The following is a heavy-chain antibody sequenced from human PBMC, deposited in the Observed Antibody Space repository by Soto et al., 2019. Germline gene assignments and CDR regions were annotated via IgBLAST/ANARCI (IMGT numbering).Heavy chain of an antibody. CDR2: ISGSGGST. CDR1: GFTFSSYA. J-gene: IGHJ4*02. V-gene: IGHV3-23*01. CDR3: AKDRFYYDSSGYSIYFDY. Sequence: PGGSLRLSCAASGFTFSSYAMSWVRQAPGKGLEWVSAISGSGGSTYYADSVKGRFTISRDNSKNTLYLQMNSLRAGDTAVYYCAKDRFYYDSSGYSIYFDYWGQGTLVTVSS. D-gene: IGHD3-22*01.